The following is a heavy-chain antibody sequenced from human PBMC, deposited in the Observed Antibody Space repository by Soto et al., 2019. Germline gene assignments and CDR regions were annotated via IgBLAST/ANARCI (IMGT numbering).Heavy chain of an antibody. CDR1: GASITSNY. D-gene: IGHD6-19*01. CDR3: ARVDRVAGIVDS. Sequence: SETLSLTCTVSGASITSNYWSWIRQPPGKGLECIGYIYYRGSTIYNPSLKRRVTMSADTSKNQFSLNLSSVTAADTAVYYCARVDRVAGIVDSWGQGTLVTV. J-gene: IGHJ4*02. CDR2: IYYRGST. V-gene: IGHV4-59*01.